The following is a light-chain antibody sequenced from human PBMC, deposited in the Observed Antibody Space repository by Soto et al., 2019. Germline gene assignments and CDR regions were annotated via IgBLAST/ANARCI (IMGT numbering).Light chain of an antibody. CDR1: QSVSSSY. J-gene: IGKJ2*01. V-gene: IGKV3-20*01. Sequence: EIVLTQSPGTLSLSPGERATLSCRASQSVSSSYLAWYEQKPGQAPRLLIYGASSRATGIPDRFSGSGSGRYFTLTISSLAPEEFAVYYCQQYGSSPHTFGQGNKLEIK. CDR3: QQYGSSPHT. CDR2: GAS.